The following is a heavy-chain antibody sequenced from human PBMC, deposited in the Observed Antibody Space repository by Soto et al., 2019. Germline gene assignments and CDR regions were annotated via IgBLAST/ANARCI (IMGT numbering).Heavy chain of an antibody. CDR1: GFTFSNYA. D-gene: IGHD2-15*01. J-gene: IGHJ4*02. Sequence: PGGSLRLSCTASGFTFSNYAMSLVRQAQGKGLEWVSTFSSSGGGTYYADSVKGRFTISRDNSKNTLYLQMNSLRAEDTAVYYCTKANRYCSGANCFTFDYWGLGTLVTVSS. CDR2: FSSSGGGT. V-gene: IGHV3-23*01. CDR3: TKANRYCSGANCFTFDY.